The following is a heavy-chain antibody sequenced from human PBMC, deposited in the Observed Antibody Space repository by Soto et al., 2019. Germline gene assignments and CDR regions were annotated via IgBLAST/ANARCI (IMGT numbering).Heavy chain of an antibody. J-gene: IGHJ4*02. CDR1: GGSISSGGYY. Sequence: SETLSLTCTVSGGSISSGGYYWSWIRQHPGKGLEWIGYIYYSGSTCYNPSLKSRVTISVDTSKNQFSLKLSSVTAADTAVYYCARTVVYSSSWYYFDYWGQGTLVTVSS. CDR2: IYYSGST. V-gene: IGHV4-31*03. CDR3: ARTVVYSSSWYYFDY. D-gene: IGHD6-13*01.